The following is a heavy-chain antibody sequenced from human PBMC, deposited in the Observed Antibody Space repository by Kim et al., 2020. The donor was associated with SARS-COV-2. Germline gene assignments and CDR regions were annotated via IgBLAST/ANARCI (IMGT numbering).Heavy chain of an antibody. Sequence: GGSLRLSCAASGFTFSSYSMNWVRQAPGKGLEWVSSISSSSSYIYYADSVKGRFTISRDNAKNSLYLQMNSLRAEDTAVYYCARGGPYYYYYMDVWGKGTPVTVSS. CDR3: ARGGPYYYYYMDV. V-gene: IGHV3-21*01. CDR1: GFTFSSYS. J-gene: IGHJ6*03. CDR2: ISSSSSYI.